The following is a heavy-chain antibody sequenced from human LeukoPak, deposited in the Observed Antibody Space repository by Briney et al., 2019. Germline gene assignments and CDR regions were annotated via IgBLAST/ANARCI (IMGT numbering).Heavy chain of an antibody. CDR3: ATARDIVKQGYYYMDV. D-gene: IGHD2-15*01. CDR2: IYYSGST. V-gene: IGHV4-59*12. J-gene: IGHJ6*03. CDR1: GGSISSYY. Sequence: SETLSLTCTVSGGSISSYYWSWIRQPPGKGLEWIGYIYYSGSTNCNPSLKSRVTISVDTSKNQFSLKLSSVTAADTAVYYCATARDIVKQGYYYMDVWGKGTTVTVSS.